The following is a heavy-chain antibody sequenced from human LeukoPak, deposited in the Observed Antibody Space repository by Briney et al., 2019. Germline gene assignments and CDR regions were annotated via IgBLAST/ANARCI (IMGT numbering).Heavy chain of an antibody. CDR3: ARRRAARPDIDY. J-gene: IGHJ4*02. Sequence: PSETLSLTCAVYGGSFSGYYWTWIRQPPGKGLEWIGEINHSGSTNYNPSLKSRVTISVDTSKNQFSLKLSSVTAADTAVYYCARRRAARPDIDYWGQGTLVTVSS. V-gene: IGHV4-34*01. CDR2: INHSGST. D-gene: IGHD6-6*01. CDR1: GGSFSGYY.